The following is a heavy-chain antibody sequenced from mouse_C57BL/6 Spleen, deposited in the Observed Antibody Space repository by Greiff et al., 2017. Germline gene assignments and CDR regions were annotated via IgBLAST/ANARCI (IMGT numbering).Heavy chain of an antibody. Sequence: QVQLQQPGAELVRPGSSVKLSCKASGYTFTSYWMDWVKQRPGQGLEWIGNLYPSDSETHYNQKFKDKATLTVDKSSSTAYMQLSSLTSEDSAVYYCASSMVIRSMDYWGQGTLVTVSS. J-gene: IGHJ4*01. CDR2: LYPSDSET. CDR1: GYTFTSYW. D-gene: IGHD2-3*01. CDR3: ASSMVIRSMDY. V-gene: IGHV1-61*01.